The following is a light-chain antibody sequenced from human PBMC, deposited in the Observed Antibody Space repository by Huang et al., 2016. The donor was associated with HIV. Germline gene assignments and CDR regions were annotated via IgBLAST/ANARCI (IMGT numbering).Light chain of an antibody. CDR2: GAS. J-gene: IGKJ1*01. V-gene: IGKV3-15*01. CDR3: QQYNNWPPWT. Sequence: EIVMTQSPVTLSMSPGERATLSCRASQSVSSNVAWYQQKPGQAPRRLMYGASIRAPGIPARFSGSGSGTEFTLTITSLQSEDFAVYFCQQYNNWPPWTFGPGTMVDMK. CDR1: QSVSSN.